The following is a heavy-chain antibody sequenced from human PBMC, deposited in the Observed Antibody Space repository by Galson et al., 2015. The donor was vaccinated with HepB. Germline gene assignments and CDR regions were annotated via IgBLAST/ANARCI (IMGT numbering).Heavy chain of an antibody. J-gene: IGHJ6*02. CDR2: INPNSGGT. CDR1: GYTFSGYY. Sequence: SVKVSCKASGYTFSGYYMHWVRQAPGQGLEWMGWINPNSGGTNYAQKFHGRVTMTRDTAISTAYKELSRLRSDDTALYYCARVIVGATFYYYGMDVWGQGTTVTVSS. V-gene: IGHV1-2*02. D-gene: IGHD1-26*01. CDR3: ARVIVGATFYYYGMDV.